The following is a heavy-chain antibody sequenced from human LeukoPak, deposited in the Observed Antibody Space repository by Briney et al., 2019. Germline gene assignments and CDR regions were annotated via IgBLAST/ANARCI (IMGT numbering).Heavy chain of an antibody. J-gene: IGHJ5*02. CDR2: IYSGGST. CDR3: AREDTTGWFDP. Sequence: GGSLRLSCAASGFTFSSNYMSWDRQAPGKGLEWVSVIYSGGSTYYADSVKARFTISRDNSKNTLYLQMNSLRAEDTAVYYRAREDTTGWFDPWGQGTLVTVSS. D-gene: IGHD4-17*01. V-gene: IGHV3-53*01. CDR1: GFTFSSNY.